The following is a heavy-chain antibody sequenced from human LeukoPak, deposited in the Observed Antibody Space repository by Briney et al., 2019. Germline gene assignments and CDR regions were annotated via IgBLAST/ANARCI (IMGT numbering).Heavy chain of an antibody. CDR1: GFTFSGSA. Sequence: GGSLRLSCAVSGFTFSGSAMHWVRQASGKGLEWVGRIRSKANSYATAYAASVKGRFTISRDDSKNTAYLQMNSLKTEDTAVYYCTRSAYDYVWGSPDYWGQGTLVTVSS. J-gene: IGHJ4*02. CDR3: TRSAYDYVWGSPDY. D-gene: IGHD3-16*01. CDR2: IRSKANSYAT. V-gene: IGHV3-73*01.